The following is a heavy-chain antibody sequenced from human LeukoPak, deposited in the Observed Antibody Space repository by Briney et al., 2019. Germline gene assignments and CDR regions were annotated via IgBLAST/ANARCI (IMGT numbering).Heavy chain of an antibody. D-gene: IGHD5-24*01. CDR2: IYSGGST. CDR1: GFTVSSNY. Sequence: GGSLRLSCAASGFTVSSNYMSWVRQAPGKGLEWVSVIYSGGSTYYADSVKGRFTISRDNSKNTLYLQMNSLRAEDTAVYYCARAPLEMATIDRYFDYWGQGTLVTVSS. CDR3: ARAPLEMATIDRYFDY. J-gene: IGHJ4*02. V-gene: IGHV3-53*01.